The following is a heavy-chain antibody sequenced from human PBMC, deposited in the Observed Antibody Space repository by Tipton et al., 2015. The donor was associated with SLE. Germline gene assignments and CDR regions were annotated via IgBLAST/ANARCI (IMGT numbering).Heavy chain of an antibody. CDR1: SGSISSYY. V-gene: IGHV4-59*08. Sequence: TLSLTCTVSSGSISSYYWSWIRQPPGKGLEWIAYVHNSGRTNFNPPLRSRVATSVATSTQFSLNLTSVTAADTAVYYCARVVRLLGAAGHFDTWGQGALVTVSS. CDR2: VHNSGRT. J-gene: IGHJ4*02. D-gene: IGHD6-13*01. CDR3: ARVVRLLGAAGHFDT.